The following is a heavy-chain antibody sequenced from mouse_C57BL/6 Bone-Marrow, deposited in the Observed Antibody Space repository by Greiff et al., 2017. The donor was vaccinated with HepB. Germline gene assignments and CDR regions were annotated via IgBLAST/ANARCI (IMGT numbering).Heavy chain of an antibody. Sequence: VQLQQSGAELARPGASVKLSCKASGYTFTSYGISWVKQRTGQGLEWIGEIYPRSGNTYYNEKFKGKATLTADKSSSTAYMELRSLTSEDSAVYYCARSPYDYDGGYAMDYWGQGTSVTVSS. D-gene: IGHD2-4*01. V-gene: IGHV1-81*01. CDR2: IYPRSGNT. CDR1: GYTFTSYG. J-gene: IGHJ4*01. CDR3: ARSPYDYDGGYAMDY.